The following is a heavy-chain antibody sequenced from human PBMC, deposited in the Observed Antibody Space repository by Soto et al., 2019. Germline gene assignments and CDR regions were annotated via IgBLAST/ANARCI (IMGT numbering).Heavy chain of an antibody. D-gene: IGHD3-22*01. CDR3: ARAGYYDSSGYYPGNFDY. Sequence: PSETLSLTCAVSCGSISSGGYSWSWIRQPPGKGLEWIGYIYHSGSTYYNPSLKSRVTISVDRSKNQFSLKLSSVTAADTAVYYCARAGYYDSSGYYPGNFDYWGQGTLVTVS. J-gene: IGHJ4*02. V-gene: IGHV4-30-2*01. CDR2: IYHSGST. CDR1: CGSISSGGYS.